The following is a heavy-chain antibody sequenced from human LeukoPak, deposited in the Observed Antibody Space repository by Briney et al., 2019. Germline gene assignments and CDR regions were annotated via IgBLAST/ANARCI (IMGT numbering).Heavy chain of an antibody. V-gene: IGHV3-7*01. D-gene: IGHD6-13*01. CDR1: GFTFSSYW. Sequence: GGSLRLSCAASGFTFSSYWMSWVRQAPGKGLEWVANIKQDGSEKYYVDSVKGRFTISRDNAKNSLYLQMNSLRAEDTAVYYCARAESIAAAGLTFDHWGQGTLVTVSS. J-gene: IGHJ4*02. CDR3: ARAESIAAAGLTFDH. CDR2: IKQDGSEK.